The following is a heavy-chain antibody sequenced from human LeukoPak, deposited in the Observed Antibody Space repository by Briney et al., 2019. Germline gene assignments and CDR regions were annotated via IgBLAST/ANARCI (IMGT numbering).Heavy chain of an antibody. Sequence: GGSLRLSCAASGFTFSSYSMNWVRQAPGKGLEWISSISSSSSYIYYADSVKGRFTISRDNAKNSLYLQMNSLRAEDTAVYYCARDRGDYVWGSYRPDDFDIWGQGTMVTVSS. D-gene: IGHD3-16*02. CDR3: ARDRGDYVWGSYRPDDFDI. CDR1: GFTFSSYS. V-gene: IGHV3-21*01. CDR2: ISSSSSYI. J-gene: IGHJ3*02.